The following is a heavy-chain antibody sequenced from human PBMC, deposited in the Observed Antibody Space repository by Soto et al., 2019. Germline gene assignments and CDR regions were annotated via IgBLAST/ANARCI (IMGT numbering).Heavy chain of an antibody. CDR3: ARQEWFGELGYYYYGMDV. CDR2: IDPSASYT. CDR1: GYSFTCYW. Sequence: GESLKISCKGSGYSFTCYWISLVRQMPGKGLEWMGRIDPSASYTNNSPSFQGHVTISADKTISTAYLQWSSLKASDTAMYYCARQEWFGELGYYYYGMDVWGQGTTVTVSS. J-gene: IGHJ6*02. V-gene: IGHV5-10-1*01. D-gene: IGHD3-10*01.